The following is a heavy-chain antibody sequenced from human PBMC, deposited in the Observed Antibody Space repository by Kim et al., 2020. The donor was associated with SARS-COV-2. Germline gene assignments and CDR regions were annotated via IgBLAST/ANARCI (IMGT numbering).Heavy chain of an antibody. J-gene: IGHJ6*02. Sequence: GGSLRLSCAASGFTFSSYGMHWVRQAPGKGLEWVAVISYDGSNKYYADSVKGRFTISRDNSKNTLYLQMNSLRAEDTAVYYCAKDVGAYGDYGMDVWGQG. D-gene: IGHD4-17*01. V-gene: IGHV3-30*18. CDR2: ISYDGSNK. CDR3: AKDVGAYGDYGMDV. CDR1: GFTFSSYG.